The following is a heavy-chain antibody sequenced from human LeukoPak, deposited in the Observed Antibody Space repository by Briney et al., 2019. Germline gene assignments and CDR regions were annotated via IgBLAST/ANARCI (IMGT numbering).Heavy chain of an antibody. J-gene: IGHJ4*02. CDR2: INPSGGST. V-gene: IGHV1-46*01. CDR3: AREVGRTGYSYGGPEFDY. CDR1: GYTFTSYY. Sequence: ASVKVSCKASGYTFTSYYMHWVRQAPGQGLEWMGIINPSGGSTSYAQKFQGRVTMTRDTSTSTVYMELSSLRSEDTAVYYCAREVGRTGYSYGGPEFDYWGQGTLITVSS. D-gene: IGHD5-18*01.